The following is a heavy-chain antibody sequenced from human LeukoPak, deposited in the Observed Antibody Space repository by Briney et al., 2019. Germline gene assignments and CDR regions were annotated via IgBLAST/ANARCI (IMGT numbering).Heavy chain of an antibody. CDR2: INHSGST. CDR3: AGLGRYCSGGSCNY. J-gene: IGHJ4*02. Sequence: SETLSLTCAVYGGSFSGYYWSWIRQPPGKGLEWIGEINHSGSTNYNPSLKGRVTISVDTSKNQFSLKLSSVTAADTAVYYCAGLGRYCSGGSCNYWGQGTLVTVSS. D-gene: IGHD2-15*01. V-gene: IGHV4-34*01. CDR1: GGSFSGYY.